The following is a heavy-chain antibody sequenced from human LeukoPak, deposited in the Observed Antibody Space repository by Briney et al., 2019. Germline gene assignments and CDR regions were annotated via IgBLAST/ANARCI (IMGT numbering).Heavy chain of an antibody. CDR2: IYHTGST. D-gene: IGHD3-16*01. J-gene: IGHJ3*02. V-gene: IGHV4-4*07. CDR3: ARGPLGGESFDI. CDR1: GGSLSNHY. Sequence: SETLSLTCTVSGGSLSNHYWNWIRHPAGTGLEYIGRIYHTGSTNYNPSLKSRVTLSVDASNNQFSLNLTSVTAADTAVYYCARGPLGGESFDIWGQGTMVTVSS.